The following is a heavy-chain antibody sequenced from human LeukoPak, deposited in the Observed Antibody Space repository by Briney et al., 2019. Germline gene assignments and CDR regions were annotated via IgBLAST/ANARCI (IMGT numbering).Heavy chain of an antibody. Sequence: GGSLRLSCETAGFTFSSYVMHWVRRTPGKGLVWVSRISHDGIISYADSVKGRFTISRDNAKNSLYLQMNSLRAEDTALYYCAKGWRYSGSSHFDYWGQGTLVTVSS. CDR3: AKGWRYSGSSHFDY. V-gene: IGHV3-74*01. CDR1: GFTFSSYV. J-gene: IGHJ4*02. D-gene: IGHD1-26*01. CDR2: ISHDGII.